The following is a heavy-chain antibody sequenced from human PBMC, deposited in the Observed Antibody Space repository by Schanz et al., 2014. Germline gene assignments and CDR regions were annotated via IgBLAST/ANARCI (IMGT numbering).Heavy chain of an antibody. J-gene: IGHJ4*02. CDR1: GFSVGNKY. CDR3: ARGGPAYYFDD. Sequence: EVQLVESGGGLVQPGGSLRLSCAASGFSVGNKYMNWVRQAPGKGLEWVSFIYIGGNTYYADSVKGRLAISRDKSKNTLYMQMNSLRAEDTAVYYCARGGPAYYFDDWGQGTLVTVSS. CDR2: IYIGGNT. V-gene: IGHV3-66*01.